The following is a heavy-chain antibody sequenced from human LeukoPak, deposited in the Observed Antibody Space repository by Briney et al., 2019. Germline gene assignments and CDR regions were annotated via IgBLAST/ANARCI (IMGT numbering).Heavy chain of an antibody. CDR3: ARDGYSSSWYDY. J-gene: IGHJ4*02. CDR1: GFTFTDAW. D-gene: IGHD6-13*01. V-gene: IGHV3-7*01. CDR2: IKQDGSEK. Sequence: GGSLTLPCAVSGFTFTDAWMSWVRQAPGKGLEWVANIKQDGSEKYYVDSVKGRFTISRDNAKNSLYLQMSSLRAEDTAVYYCARDGYSSSWYDYWGQGTLVTVSS.